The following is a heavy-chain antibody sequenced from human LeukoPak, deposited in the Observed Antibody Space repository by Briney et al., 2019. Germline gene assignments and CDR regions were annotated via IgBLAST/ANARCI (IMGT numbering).Heavy chain of an antibody. CDR1: GFTVSSIY. CDR2: IYSGGST. Sequence: GGSLRLSCAASGFTVSSIYMSWVRQAPGKGLEWVSVIYSGGSTYYADSVKGRFTISRDNSKNTLYLQMNSLRAEDTAVYYCARDYDSAFDIWGQGTMVTVSS. CDR3: ARDYDSAFDI. J-gene: IGHJ3*02. V-gene: IGHV3-66*01. D-gene: IGHD3-22*01.